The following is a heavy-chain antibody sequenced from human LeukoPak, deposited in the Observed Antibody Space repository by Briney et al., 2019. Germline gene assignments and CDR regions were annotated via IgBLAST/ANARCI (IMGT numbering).Heavy chain of an antibody. CDR3: ARDGSKWNFDY. V-gene: IGHV1-46*04. CDR1: GYTFTSYY. D-gene: IGHD6-13*01. J-gene: IGHJ4*02. CDR2: IIPSGDTT. Sequence: ASVKVSCKASGYTFTSYYMHWVRQAPGQGLEWMGRIIPSGDTTHYAQKLQGRVTITRDTSTSTVYMVLSSLRSEDTAVYYCARDGSKWNFDYWGQGTLVTVSS.